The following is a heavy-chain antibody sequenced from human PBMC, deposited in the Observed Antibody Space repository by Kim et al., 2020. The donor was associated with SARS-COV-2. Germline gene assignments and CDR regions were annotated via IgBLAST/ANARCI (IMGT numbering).Heavy chain of an antibody. CDR1: GFTFSSYS. D-gene: IGHD3-10*01. J-gene: IGHJ6*02. V-gene: IGHV3-21*01. CDR2: ISSSSSYI. CDR3: ARDLGRPWGAQLWSGEDYYYGMDV. Sequence: GGSLRLSCAASGFTFSSYSMNWVRQAPGKGLEWVSSISSSSSYIYYADSVKGRFTISRDNAKNSLYLQMNSLRAEDTAVYYCARDLGRPWGAQLWSGEDYYYGMDVWGQGTTVTVSS.